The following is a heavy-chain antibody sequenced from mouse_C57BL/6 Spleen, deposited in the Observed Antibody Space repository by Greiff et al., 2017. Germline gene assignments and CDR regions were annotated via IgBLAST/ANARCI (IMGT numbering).Heavy chain of an antibody. V-gene: IGHV1-81*01. CDR1: GYTFTSSG. D-gene: IGHD2-4*01. CDR2: IYPRSGNT. J-gene: IGHJ3*01. CDR3: ARSGGYDYDGAWFAY. Sequence: VKLMESGAELARPGASVKLSCKASGYTFTSSGLSWVKQRTGQGLEWIGEIYPRSGNTYYNEKFKGKATLTADKSSSTAYMELRSLTSEDSAVYFCARSGGYDYDGAWFAYWGQGTLVTVSA.